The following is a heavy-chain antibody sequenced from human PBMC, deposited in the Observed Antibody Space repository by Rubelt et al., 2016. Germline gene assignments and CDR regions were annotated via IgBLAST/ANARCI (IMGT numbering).Heavy chain of an antibody. J-gene: IGHJ4*02. CDR2: IYYSGRP. CDR1: GGSISSSSYY. CDR3: ARGQQMVYFDY. Sequence: QLQLQESGPGLVKPSETLSLTCTVSGGSISSSSYYWGWIRQPPGKGLEWIGSIYYSGRPYYNPSLKSRVTISVDTSKNQFSLKLNSVTAADTAVYFCARGQQMVYFDYWGQGTLVTVSS. V-gene: IGHV4-39*01. D-gene: IGHD6-13*01.